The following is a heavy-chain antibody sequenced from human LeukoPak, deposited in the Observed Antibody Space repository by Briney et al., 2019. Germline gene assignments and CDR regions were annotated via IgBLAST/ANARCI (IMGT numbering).Heavy chain of an antibody. V-gene: IGHV1-18*01. CDR2: ISTYNGNT. CDR3: ARDPDCSGGRCYSWGNGMDV. J-gene: IGHJ6*02. Sequence: ASVKVSCKASGYTFTSYGISWVRQAPGQGLEWMGWISTYNGNTNYAQKFQGRVTMTTDTSTSTAYMELRSLRSDDTAVYYCARDPDCSGGRCYSWGNGMDVWGQGTRSPSP. CDR1: GYTFTSYG. D-gene: IGHD2-15*01.